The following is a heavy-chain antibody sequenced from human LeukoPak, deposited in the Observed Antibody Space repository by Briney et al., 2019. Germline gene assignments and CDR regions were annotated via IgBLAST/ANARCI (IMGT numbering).Heavy chain of an antibody. J-gene: IGHJ4*02. Sequence: ASVKVSCKASGGTFSSYAISWVRQAPGQGLEWMGGIIPIFGTANYAQKFQGRVTMTTDTSTSTAYMELRSLRSDDTAVYYCARDGITMVRGVNDYWGQGTLVTVSS. CDR2: IIPIFGTA. CDR1: GGTFSSYA. CDR3: ARDGITMVRGVNDY. V-gene: IGHV1-69*05. D-gene: IGHD3-10*01.